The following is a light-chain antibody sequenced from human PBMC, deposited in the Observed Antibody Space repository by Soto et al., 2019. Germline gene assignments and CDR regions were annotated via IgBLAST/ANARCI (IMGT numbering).Light chain of an antibody. CDR2: EVS. CDR1: SSDVGGYNF. V-gene: IGLV2-14*03. CDR3: SSYTTSTTGV. J-gene: IGLJ1*01. Sequence: QSALTQPASVFGSPGQSITFSCTGTSSDVGGYNFVSWYQQHPGKAPKLMIYEVSSRPSGVSNRFSGSKSGNTASLTTSGLQPEDEADYYCSSYTTSTTGVFGTGTKVTVL.